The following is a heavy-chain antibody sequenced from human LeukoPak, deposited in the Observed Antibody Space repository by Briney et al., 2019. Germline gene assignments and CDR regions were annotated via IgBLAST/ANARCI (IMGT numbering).Heavy chain of an antibody. D-gene: IGHD6-13*01. CDR2: INHSGST. J-gene: IGHJ4*02. CDR3: ARRPYSSSSDY. CDR1: GGSFSGYY. Sequence: SETLSLTRAVYGGSFSGYYWSWIRQPPGKGLEWIGEINHSGSTNYNPSLKSRVTISVDTSKNQFSLKLSSVTAADTAVYYCARRPYSSSSDYWGQGTLSPSPQ. V-gene: IGHV4-34*01.